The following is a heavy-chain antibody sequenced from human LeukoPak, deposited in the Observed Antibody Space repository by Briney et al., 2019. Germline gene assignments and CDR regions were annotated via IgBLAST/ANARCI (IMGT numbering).Heavy chain of an antibody. CDR3: VRGPYGSSISNWFDP. Sequence: SETLSLTCTVSGDSISTYYWSWIRQPPGKGLEWIGYIYYRVTSDYNPSLKSRVTMSVDMSTRQISLNLRSVTAADTAVYYCVRGPYGSSISNWFDPWGQGLLVTVSS. J-gene: IGHJ5*02. D-gene: IGHD3-10*01. CDR2: IYYRVTS. V-gene: IGHV4-59*01. CDR1: GDSISTYY.